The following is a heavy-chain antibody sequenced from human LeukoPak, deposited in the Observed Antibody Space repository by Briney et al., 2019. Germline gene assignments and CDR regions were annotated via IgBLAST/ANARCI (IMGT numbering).Heavy chain of an antibody. CDR1: GFTFSSYG. J-gene: IGHJ4*02. CDR2: IWYDGSNK. Sequence: GGSLRLSCAATGFTFSSYGMHWVRQAPGKGLEWVAVIWYDGSNKYYADSVKGRFTISRDNSKNTLYLQMNSLRAEDTAVYYCARDGFGEMGYFDYWGQGTLVTVSS. CDR3: ARDGFGEMGYFDY. D-gene: IGHD3-10*01. V-gene: IGHV3-33*01.